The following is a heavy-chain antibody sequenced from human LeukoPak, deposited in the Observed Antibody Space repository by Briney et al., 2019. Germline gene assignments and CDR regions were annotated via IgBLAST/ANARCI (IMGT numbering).Heavy chain of an antibody. J-gene: IGHJ4*02. D-gene: IGHD4-17*01. CDR1: GFTFSSYW. Sequence: GGSLRLSCAASGFTFSSYWMHWVRQAPGKGLVWVSRINSDGSSTSYADSVKGRFTISRDNAKNTLYLQMNSLRAEDTAVYYCAGDSHGDYVDFDYWGQGTLVTVSS. CDR2: INSDGSST. V-gene: IGHV3-74*01. CDR3: AGDSHGDYVDFDY.